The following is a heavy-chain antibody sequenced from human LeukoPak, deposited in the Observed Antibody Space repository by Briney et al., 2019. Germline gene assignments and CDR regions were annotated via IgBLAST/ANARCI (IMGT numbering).Heavy chain of an antibody. Sequence: PSQTLSLTCTVSGGSISSGDYYWSWIRQPPGKGLEWIGYIYYSGSTNYNPSLKSRVTISVDTSKNQFSLKLSSVTAADTAVYYCARVRYGDYGRIAFDIWGQGTMVTVSS. D-gene: IGHD4-17*01. CDR2: IYYSGST. CDR3: ARVRYGDYGRIAFDI. J-gene: IGHJ3*02. V-gene: IGHV4-30-4*08. CDR1: GGSISSGDYY.